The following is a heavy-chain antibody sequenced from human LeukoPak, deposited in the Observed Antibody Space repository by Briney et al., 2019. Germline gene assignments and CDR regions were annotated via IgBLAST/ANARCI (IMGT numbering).Heavy chain of an antibody. CDR1: GFTFSRFE. CDR2: ISGSSSHI. Sequence: GGSLRLSCAGSGFTFSRFEMNWVRQAPGKGLEWIAYISGSSSHIYYADSVKDRFTISRDNAKTSLYLEMNSLRVEDTSVYYCAKIYGGVFDYWGPGTLVTVSS. CDR3: AKIYGGVFDY. D-gene: IGHD2-2*02. V-gene: IGHV3-48*03. J-gene: IGHJ4*02.